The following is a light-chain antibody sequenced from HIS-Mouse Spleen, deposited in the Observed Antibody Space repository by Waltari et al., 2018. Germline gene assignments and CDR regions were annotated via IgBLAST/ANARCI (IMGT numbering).Light chain of an antibody. V-gene: IGKV1-33*01. CDR3: QQYDNLPSYT. CDR2: DAA. Sequence: DIKMTQSPSSLSASVGARVTITCQASQDISNYLNWYQQQPGKAPKLLIYDAATLETGCPSWFSGSGSGTDFTFTISSLQPEDIATYYCQQYDNLPSYTFGQGTKLEIK. J-gene: IGKJ2*01. CDR1: QDISNY.